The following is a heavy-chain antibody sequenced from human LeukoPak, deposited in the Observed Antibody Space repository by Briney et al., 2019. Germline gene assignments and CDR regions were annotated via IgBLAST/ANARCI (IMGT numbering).Heavy chain of an antibody. CDR2: IWYDGSNK. Sequence: PGGSLRLSCAASGFTFSSYGMHWVRQAPGKGLEWVAVIWYDGSNKYYADSVKGRFTISRDNSKNTLYLQMNSLRAEDTAVYYCAKSMDSYDSSGYHPYDALDIWGQGTMVTVSS. D-gene: IGHD3-22*01. CDR1: GFTFSSYG. V-gene: IGHV3-33*06. J-gene: IGHJ3*02. CDR3: AKSMDSYDSSGYHPYDALDI.